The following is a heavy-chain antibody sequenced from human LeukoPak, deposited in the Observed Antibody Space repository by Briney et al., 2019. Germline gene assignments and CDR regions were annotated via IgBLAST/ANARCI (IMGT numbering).Heavy chain of an antibody. CDR3: ATVPDSSGHFDY. Sequence: SVKVSCKASGGTFCSYAISWVRQAPGQGLEWMGRIIPIFGTANYAQKFQGRVTITTDESTSTAYMELSSLRSEDTAVYYCATVPDSSGHFDYWGQGTLVTVSS. D-gene: IGHD3-22*01. CDR2: IIPIFGTA. J-gene: IGHJ4*02. V-gene: IGHV1-69*05. CDR1: GGTFCSYA.